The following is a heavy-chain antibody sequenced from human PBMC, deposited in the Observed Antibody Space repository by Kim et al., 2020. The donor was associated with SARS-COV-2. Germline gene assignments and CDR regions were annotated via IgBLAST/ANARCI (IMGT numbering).Heavy chain of an antibody. Sequence: RFTISRDNAKNSLYLQMNSLRAEDTALYYCAKDLVRGGDDYYYYYGMDVWGQGTTVTVSS. CDR3: AKDLVRGGDDYYYYYGMDV. V-gene: IGHV3-9*01. D-gene: IGHD3-10*02. J-gene: IGHJ6*02.